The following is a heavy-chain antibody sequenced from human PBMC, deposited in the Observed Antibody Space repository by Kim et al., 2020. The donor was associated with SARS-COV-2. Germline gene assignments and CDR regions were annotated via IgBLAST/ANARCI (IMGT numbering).Heavy chain of an antibody. V-gene: IGHV4-39*02. Sequence: SETLSLTCTVSGGSISSTWYYWGWIRQPPGKGLEWIGSIYYSGRTYYSPSLKSPVTISVDTSKNQFSLKLSSVTAADTAVYYCAREDSGGSADVFVIWGQGTMVTVSS. J-gene: IGHJ3*02. CDR1: GGSISSTWYY. CDR2: IYYSGRT. CDR3: AREDSGGSADVFVI. D-gene: IGHD3-22*01.